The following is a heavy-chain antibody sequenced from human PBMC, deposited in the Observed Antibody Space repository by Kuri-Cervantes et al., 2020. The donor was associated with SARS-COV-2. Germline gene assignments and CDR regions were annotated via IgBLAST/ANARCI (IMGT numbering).Heavy chain of an antibody. V-gene: IGHV3-72*01. Sequence: CRASGFTFSDHYMDWVRQAPGKGLEWVGRTRNKANSYTTEYAASVKGRFTISRDDSKNSLYLQMNSLKTEDTAVYYCARGGSGSYYGNHYYYYYGMDVWGQGTTVTVSS. D-gene: IGHD1-26*01. CDR1: GFTFSDHY. CDR3: ARGGSGSYYGNHYYYYYGMDV. J-gene: IGHJ6*02. CDR2: TRNKANSYTT.